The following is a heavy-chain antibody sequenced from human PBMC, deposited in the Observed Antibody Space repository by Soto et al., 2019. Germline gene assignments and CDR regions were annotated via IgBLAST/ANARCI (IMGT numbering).Heavy chain of an antibody. CDR2: ISSSSSYT. Sequence: GGSLRLSCAASGFTISSNYMTWVRQAPGKGLEWVSYISSSSSYTNYADSVKGRFTISRDNAKNSLYLQMNSLRAEDTAVYYCARPSGYCTNGVCSNWFDPWGQGTLVTVSS. CDR3: ARPSGYCTNGVCSNWFDP. D-gene: IGHD2-8*01. J-gene: IGHJ5*02. CDR1: GFTISSNY. V-gene: IGHV3-11*06.